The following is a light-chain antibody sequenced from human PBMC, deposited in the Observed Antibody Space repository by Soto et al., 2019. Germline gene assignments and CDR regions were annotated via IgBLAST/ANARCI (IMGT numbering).Light chain of an antibody. CDR1: QSVLYSSNNKNY. J-gene: IGKJ1*01. CDR2: RTS. V-gene: IGKV4-1*01. CDR3: QQYYSTPWT. Sequence: DIVMTQSPDSLAVSLGERVTINCKSSQSVLYSSNNKNYLAWYQQKPGQSPKLLIYRTSTRESGVPDRFSGSASGTDFTLTISSLQAEDVAVYYCQQYYSTPWTFGQGTKVEIK.